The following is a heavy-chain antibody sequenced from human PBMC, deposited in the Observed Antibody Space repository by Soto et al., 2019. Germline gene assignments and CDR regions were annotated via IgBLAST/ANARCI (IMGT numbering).Heavy chain of an antibody. D-gene: IGHD6-19*01. V-gene: IGHV6-1*01. Sequence: QVQLQQSGPGLVKPSQTLSLTCAISGDSVSSNSAAWNWIRQSPSRGLEWLGRTYYRSKWYNDYAESVRSRITLNPDTSKNPCSLQMNSVTPEDTAVYYCAREIKVVGGTRGYYDYWGQGTLVTVSS. CDR1: GDSVSSNSAA. CDR3: AREIKVVGGTRGYYDY. J-gene: IGHJ4*02. CDR2: TYYRSKWYN.